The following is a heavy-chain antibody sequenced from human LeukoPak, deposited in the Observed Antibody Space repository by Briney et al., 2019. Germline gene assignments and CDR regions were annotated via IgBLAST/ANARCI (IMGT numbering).Heavy chain of an antibody. CDR3: ARGGFYCGDDCYVDY. CDR2: INRSGST. V-gene: IGHV4-34*01. J-gene: IGHJ4*02. Sequence: SETLSLTCAVYGGSLSYYYWSWIRQPPEKEREWIGGINRSGSTNYNPSLKSRVSISVDTSKNQFSLKLSSVTAADTAVYYCARGGFYCGDDCYVDYWGQGTLVTVSS. D-gene: IGHD2-21*02. CDR1: GGSLSYYY.